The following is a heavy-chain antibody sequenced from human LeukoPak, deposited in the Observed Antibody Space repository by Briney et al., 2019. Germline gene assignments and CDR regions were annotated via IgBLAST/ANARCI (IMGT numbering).Heavy chain of an antibody. Sequence: ASVNVSCKASGYTFTGYYIHWVRQAPGQGLEWMGWINPSSGGTNYAQKFQDRVTMTRDTSISTAYMELSRLRSDDTAVYYCARETTVTTDYWGQGTLVTVSS. J-gene: IGHJ4*02. CDR1: GYTFTGYY. CDR3: ARETTVTTDY. V-gene: IGHV1-2*02. CDR2: INPSSGGT. D-gene: IGHD4-11*01.